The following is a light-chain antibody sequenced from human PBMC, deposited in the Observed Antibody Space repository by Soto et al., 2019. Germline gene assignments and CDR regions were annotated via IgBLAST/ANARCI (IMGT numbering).Light chain of an antibody. V-gene: IGKV3-15*01. CDR3: QQYNNWPGT. CDR1: QSVSSN. Sequence: EIVMAQSPSTLSVAPGERGSRSCRASQSVSSNLAWYQQKPGQAPRLLIYGASTRATGIPARFSGSGSGTEFTLTISSLQSEDFAVYYCQQYNNWPGTFGQGTKVDIK. CDR2: GAS. J-gene: IGKJ1*01.